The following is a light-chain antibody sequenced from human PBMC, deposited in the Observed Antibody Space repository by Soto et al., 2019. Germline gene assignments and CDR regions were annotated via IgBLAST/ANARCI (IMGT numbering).Light chain of an antibody. CDR2: STN. Sequence: QLVLTQPPSASGTPGQRVTISCSGSSSNIGSYTVNWYQQLPGTAPKLLIYSTNQRPSGVPDRFSGSKSGTSGSLAISGLQSEDEADYYCAAWDDSLSGPVFGGGTKLTVL. J-gene: IGLJ3*02. CDR3: AAWDDSLSGPV. CDR1: SSNIGSYT. V-gene: IGLV1-44*01.